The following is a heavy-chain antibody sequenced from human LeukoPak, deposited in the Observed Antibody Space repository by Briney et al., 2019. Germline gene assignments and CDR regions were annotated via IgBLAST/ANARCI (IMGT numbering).Heavy chain of an antibody. CDR1: GGSISSYY. CDR2: ISYSGST. V-gene: IGHV4-59*08. CDR3: ARHTSSGWYFIDY. Sequence: SETLSLTCTVSGGSISSYYWSWIRQPPGKGLEWIGYISYSGSTNYSPSLKSRVTISVDTSKNQFSLKLSSVTAADTAVYYCARHTSSGWYFIDYWGQGILVTVSS. D-gene: IGHD6-19*01. J-gene: IGHJ4*02.